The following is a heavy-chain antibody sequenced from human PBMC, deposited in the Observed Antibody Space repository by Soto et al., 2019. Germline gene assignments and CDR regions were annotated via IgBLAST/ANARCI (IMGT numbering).Heavy chain of an antibody. CDR3: VDTAMGRGNWFDP. Sequence: PSETLSLTCTVSGGSISSSSYYWGWIRQPPGKGLEWIGSIYYSGSTYYNPSLKSRVTISVDTSKNQFSLKLSSVTAADTAVYYCVDTAMGRGNWFDPWGQGTLVTVSS. CDR2: IYYSGST. V-gene: IGHV4-39*01. D-gene: IGHD5-18*01. CDR1: GGSISSSSYY. J-gene: IGHJ5*02.